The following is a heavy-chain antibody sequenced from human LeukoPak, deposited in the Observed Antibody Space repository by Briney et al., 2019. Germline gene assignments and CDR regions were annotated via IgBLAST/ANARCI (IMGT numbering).Heavy chain of an antibody. J-gene: IGHJ4*02. V-gene: IGHV3-48*01. CDR2: ISSGGSRI. D-gene: IGHD1-26*01. Sequence: QSGGSLRLSCAASGFTFSSYSMNWVRQAPGKGLECVSCISSGGSRIYYADSVEGRFTISRDNAKSSLYLQVNSLRAEDTAVYYCARAPTAGLIYYFDYWGQGTLVTVSS. CDR1: GFTFSSYS. CDR3: ARAPTAGLIYYFDY.